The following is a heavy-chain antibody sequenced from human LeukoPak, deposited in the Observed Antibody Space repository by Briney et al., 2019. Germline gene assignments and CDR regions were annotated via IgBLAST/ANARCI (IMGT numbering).Heavy chain of an antibody. CDR2: ISAYNGNT. CDR1: GYTFTSYG. CDR3: ARVFRSGYFDWSATGYYYYGMDV. Sequence: ASVTVSCKASGYTFTSYGISWVRQAPGQGLEWMGWISAYNGNTNYAQKLQGRVTMTTDTSTSTAYMELRSLRSDDTAVYYCARVFRSGYFDWSATGYYYYGMDVWGQGTTVTVSS. J-gene: IGHJ6*02. V-gene: IGHV1-18*01. D-gene: IGHD3-9*01.